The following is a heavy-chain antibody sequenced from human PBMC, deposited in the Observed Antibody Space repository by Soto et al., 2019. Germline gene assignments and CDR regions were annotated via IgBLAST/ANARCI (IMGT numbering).Heavy chain of an antibody. V-gene: IGHV3-30-3*01. CDR1: GFMFSSHA. D-gene: IGHD1-26*01. Sequence: QVQLVESGGGVVQPGRSLRLSCAASGFMFSSHAMHWVRQAPGKGLEWVAVKTYDGSNKYYADSVKGRFTISRDNSKNTLYLQMNSLRAEDTAVYYCARAGGLLVDYWGQGTLVTVSS. CDR3: ARAGGLLVDY. CDR2: KTYDGSNK. J-gene: IGHJ4*02.